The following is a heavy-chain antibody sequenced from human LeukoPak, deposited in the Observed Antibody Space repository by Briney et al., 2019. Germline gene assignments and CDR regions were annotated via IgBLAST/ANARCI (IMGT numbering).Heavy chain of an antibody. D-gene: IGHD5-18*01. CDR2: INPSGGST. CDR1: GYTFTSYY. CDR3: AREHTAMAPVRWFDP. J-gene: IGHJ5*02. V-gene: IGHV1-46*01. Sequence: ASVKVSCKASGYTFTSYYMHWVRQAPGQGLEWMGIINPSGGSTSYAQKFRGRVTMTRDTSTSTVYMELSSLRSEDTAVYYCAREHTAMAPVRWFDPWGQGTLVTVSS.